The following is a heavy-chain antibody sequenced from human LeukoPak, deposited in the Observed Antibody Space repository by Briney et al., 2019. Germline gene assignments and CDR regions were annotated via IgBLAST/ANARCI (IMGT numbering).Heavy chain of an antibody. CDR1: GFTFSSYG. J-gene: IGHJ4*02. V-gene: IGHV3-30*18. D-gene: IGHD6-13*01. Sequence: GGSLRLSCAASGFTFSSYGMHWVRQALGKGLEWVAVISYDGSNKYYADSVKGRFTISRDNSKNTLYLQMNSLRAEDTAVYYCANSGIAAAVSYYFDYWGQGTLVTVSS. CDR3: ANSGIAAAVSYYFDY. CDR2: ISYDGSNK.